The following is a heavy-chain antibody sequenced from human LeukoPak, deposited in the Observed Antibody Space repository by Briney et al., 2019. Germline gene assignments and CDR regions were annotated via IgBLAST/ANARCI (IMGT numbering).Heavy chain of an antibody. J-gene: IGHJ6*04. CDR1: GYTFTGYY. CDR2: TNPNSGGT. D-gene: IGHD5/OR15-5a*01. V-gene: IGHV1-2*04. Sequence: ASVKVSCKASGYTFTGYYMHWVRQAPGQGLEWMGWTNPNSGGTNYAQKFQGWVTMTRDTSISTAYMELSRLRSDDTAVYYCARARTLRPYYYYGMDVWGKGTTVTVSS. CDR3: ARARTLRPYYYYGMDV.